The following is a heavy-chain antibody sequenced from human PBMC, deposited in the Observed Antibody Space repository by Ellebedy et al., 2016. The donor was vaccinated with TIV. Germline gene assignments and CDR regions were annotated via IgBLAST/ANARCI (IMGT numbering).Heavy chain of an antibody. CDR3: ASIYYYDSSGYYQDY. Sequence: ASVKVSCKASGYTFTGYYMHWVRQAPGQGLEWMGWINPNSGGTNYAQKFQGRVTMTRDTSISTAYMELSRLRSDDTAVYYCASIYYYDSSGYYQDYWGQGTLVTVSS. J-gene: IGHJ4*02. CDR1: GYTFTGYY. V-gene: IGHV1-2*02. CDR2: INPNSGGT. D-gene: IGHD3-22*01.